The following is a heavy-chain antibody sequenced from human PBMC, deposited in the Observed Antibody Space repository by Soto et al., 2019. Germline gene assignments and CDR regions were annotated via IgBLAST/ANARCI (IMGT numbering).Heavy chain of an antibody. Sequence: SVKVSCKTSGFIFSSSAVQWVRQARGQRLEWMGRIVVGSGNTDFAQKFQKRVTLTRDTSTSTVYMELRSLRFDDTAVYYCTRDHLEWLLPPGYYYYYMDVWGKGTTVTVSS. CDR3: TRDHLEWLLPPGYYYYYMDV. CDR1: GFIFSSSA. D-gene: IGHD3-3*01. J-gene: IGHJ6*03. CDR2: IVVGSGNT. V-gene: IGHV1-58*01.